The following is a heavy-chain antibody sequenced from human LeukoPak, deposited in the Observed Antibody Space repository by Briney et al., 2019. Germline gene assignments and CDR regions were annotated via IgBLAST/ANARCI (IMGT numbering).Heavy chain of an antibody. CDR3: ARRVTLVRGVYYYGMDV. CDR2: IYYSGST. J-gene: IGHJ6*02. CDR1: GGSISSYY. V-gene: IGHV4-59*01. D-gene: IGHD3-10*01. Sequence: SETLSLTCTVSGGSISSYYWSWIRQPPGKGLEWIGYIYYSGSTNYNPSLKSRVTISVDTSKNQFSLKLSSVTAADTAVYYCARRVTLVRGVYYYGMDVWGQGTTVTVSS.